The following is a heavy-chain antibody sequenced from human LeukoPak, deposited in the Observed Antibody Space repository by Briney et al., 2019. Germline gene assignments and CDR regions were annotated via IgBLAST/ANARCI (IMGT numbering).Heavy chain of an antibody. CDR2: IYYSGST. V-gene: IGHV4-31*03. CDR1: GGSISSGGYY. J-gene: IGHJ4*02. Sequence: KPSETLSLTCTVSGGSISSGGYYWSWIRQHPGKGLEWIGYIYYSGSTYYNPSLKSRVTISVDTSKNQFSLKLSSVTAADTAVYYCARGGEYYEILTGYDYWGQGTLVTVSS. D-gene: IGHD3-9*01. CDR3: ARGGEYYEILTGYDY.